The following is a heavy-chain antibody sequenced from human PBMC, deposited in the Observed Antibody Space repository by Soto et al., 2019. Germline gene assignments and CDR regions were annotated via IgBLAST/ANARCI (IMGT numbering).Heavy chain of an antibody. D-gene: IGHD3-3*01. V-gene: IGHV3-7*03. CDR1: GFSFVTYW. J-gene: IGHJ4*02. CDR3: ARDVGPITIFGEALSGYFDF. CDR2: IKQAGSER. Sequence: EVQLVESGGGLVQPGGSLRLSCAVSGFSFVTYWMSWVRQAPGKGLEWLASIKQAGSERYYLDSVKGRFTISRDNAKDSRSLQMNSLRGEDTAFYYCARDVGPITIFGEALSGYFDFWGQGTLVTVSS.